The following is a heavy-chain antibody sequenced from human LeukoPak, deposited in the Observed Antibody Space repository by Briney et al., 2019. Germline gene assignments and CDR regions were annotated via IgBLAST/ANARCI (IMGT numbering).Heavy chain of an antibody. J-gene: IGHJ3*02. D-gene: IGHD3-22*01. Sequence: GGSLRLSCAASGFTFSSYGMHWDRQAPGKGLEWVSAISGSGGSTYYADSVKGRFTISRDNSKNTLYLQMNSLRAEDTAVYYCAKCQRITMIDDAFDIWGQGTMVTVSS. V-gene: IGHV3-23*01. CDR1: GFTFSSYG. CDR2: ISGSGGST. CDR3: AKCQRITMIDDAFDI.